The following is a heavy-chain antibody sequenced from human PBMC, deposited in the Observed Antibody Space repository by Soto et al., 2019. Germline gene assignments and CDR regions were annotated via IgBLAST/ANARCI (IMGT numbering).Heavy chain of an antibody. CDR3: ERVIGVDTAMVTFDY. CDR1: GGSFSGYY. V-gene: IGHV4-34*01. J-gene: IGHJ4*02. Sequence: WETLSLTCAVYGGSFSGYYWSWIRQPPGKGLEWIGEINHSGSTNYNPSLKSRVTISVDTSKNQFSLKLSSVTAADTAVYYCERVIGVDTAMVTFDYWGQGPLVTVYS. CDR2: INHSGST. D-gene: IGHD5-18*01.